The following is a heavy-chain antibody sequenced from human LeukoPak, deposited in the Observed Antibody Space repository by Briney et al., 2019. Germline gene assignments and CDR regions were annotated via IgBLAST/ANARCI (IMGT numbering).Heavy chain of an antibody. V-gene: IGHV4-34*01. CDR3: AREAGSYYPS. Sequence: PSETLSLTCAVYGGSFSGYYWSWIRQPPGKGLEWIGEINHSGSTNYNPSLKSRVTISVDTSKNQFSLKLSSVTAADTAVYYCAREAGSYYPSWGQGTLDTVSS. CDR2: INHSGST. J-gene: IGHJ4*02. D-gene: IGHD1-26*01. CDR1: GGSFSGYY.